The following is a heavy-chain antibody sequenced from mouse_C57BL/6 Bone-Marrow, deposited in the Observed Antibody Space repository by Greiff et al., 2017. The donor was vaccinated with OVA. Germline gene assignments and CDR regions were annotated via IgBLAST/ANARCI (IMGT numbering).Heavy chain of an antibody. Sequence: QVQLQQSGAELARPGASVKLSCKASGYTFTSYGISWVTQSTGQGLEWIGEIYPRSGNTYYNEKFKGKATLTADTSSSTAYMELRSLTSEDSAVYVCAREGLWYGSSTHFDDWGEGTTLTV. D-gene: IGHD1-1*01. CDR3: AREGLWYGSSTHFDD. CDR1: GYTFTSYG. V-gene: IGHV1-81*01. J-gene: IGHJ2*01. CDR2: IYPRSGNT.